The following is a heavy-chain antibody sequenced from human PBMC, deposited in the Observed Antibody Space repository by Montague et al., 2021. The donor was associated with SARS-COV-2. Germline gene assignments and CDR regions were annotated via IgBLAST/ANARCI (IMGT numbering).Heavy chain of an antibody. CDR3: EGRPTPSYSSGWYLFYYAMDV. CDR2: IYYSGST. CDR1: GGSINSYY. J-gene: IGHJ6*02. V-gene: IGHV4-59*01. Sequence: SETLSLTCAVSGGSINSYYWSWIRQPPGKGLEWIGYIYYSGSTIYNPSLKSRVTISIDTSKNQFSLKLNSVTAADTAVYYCEGRPTPSYSSGWYLFYYAMDVWGQGTTVTVSS. D-gene: IGHD6-19*01.